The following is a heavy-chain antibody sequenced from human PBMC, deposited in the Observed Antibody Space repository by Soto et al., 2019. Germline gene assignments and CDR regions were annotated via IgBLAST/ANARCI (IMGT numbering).Heavy chain of an antibody. D-gene: IGHD2-2*01. Sequence: SETLSLTCAVYRGSLSGYYWSWIRQSPGEGLEWIGEIQHSGSTNYNPSLKSRVTISADTSKNRLSLKLSSVTAADTAVYYCAGESCGTSSCSMETKYFGMDVWGQGTTVTVSS. CDR2: IQHSGST. CDR1: RGSLSGYY. CDR3: AGESCGTSSCSMETKYFGMDV. J-gene: IGHJ6*02. V-gene: IGHV4-34*01.